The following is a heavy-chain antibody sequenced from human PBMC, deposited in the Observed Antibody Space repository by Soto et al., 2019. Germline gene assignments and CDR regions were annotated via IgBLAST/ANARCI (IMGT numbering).Heavy chain of an antibody. J-gene: IGHJ4*02. V-gene: IGHV1-18*01. Sequence: ASVKVSCKASGYTFTSYGISWVRQAPGQGLEWMGWISAYNGNTNYAQKLQGRVTMTTDTSTSTAYMELRSLRSDDTAVYYCARDHWNGYYYDSSSYSPLDYWGQGTLVTVSS. D-gene: IGHD3-22*01. CDR2: ISAYNGNT. CDR3: ARDHWNGYYYDSSSYSPLDY. CDR1: GYTFTSYG.